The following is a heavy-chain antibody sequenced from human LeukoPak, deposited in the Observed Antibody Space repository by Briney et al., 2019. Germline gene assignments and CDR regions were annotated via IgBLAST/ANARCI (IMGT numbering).Heavy chain of an antibody. Sequence: ASVKVSCKASGYTFTSYDINWVRQATGQGLEWMGWMNPNSGNTGYAQKFQGRVTITRNTSISTAYMELSSLRSEDTAVYYCARSPMKETYYDFWSGYKYYYMDVWGKGTTVTVSS. J-gene: IGHJ6*03. V-gene: IGHV1-8*03. CDR3: ARSPMKETYYDFWSGYKYYYMDV. CDR2: MNPNSGNT. CDR1: GYTFTSYD. D-gene: IGHD3-3*01.